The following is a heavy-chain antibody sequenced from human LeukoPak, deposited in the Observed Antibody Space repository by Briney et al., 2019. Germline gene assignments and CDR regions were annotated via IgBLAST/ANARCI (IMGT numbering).Heavy chain of an antibody. CDR2: IYHSGTT. Sequence: SETLSLTCAFSGVSIISSHWWSWARQSPGKGLEWIGEIYHSGTTNYNPSLNSRVIMSVDKSKQQFSLNLRSVTAADTAVYYCATYFYGDYGSYYFDRWGQGTLVTVSS. D-gene: IGHD4-17*01. CDR1: GVSIISSHW. V-gene: IGHV4-4*02. CDR3: ATYFYGDYGSYYFDR. J-gene: IGHJ4*02.